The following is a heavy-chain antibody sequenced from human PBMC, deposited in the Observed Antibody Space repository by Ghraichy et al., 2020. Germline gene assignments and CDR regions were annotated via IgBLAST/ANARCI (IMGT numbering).Heavy chain of an antibody. CDR2: ISYDGSNK. V-gene: IGHV3-30*04. CDR3: ARDVTNYYGSRAFDI. J-gene: IGHJ3*02. CDR1: GFTFSTYA. Sequence: LSLTCAASGFTFSTYAMFWVRQAPGKGLEWVAAISYDGSNKYFANSVKGRFTISRDNSKNTLYLQMSSLRTEDTAMYYCARDVTNYYGSRAFDIWGQGTMVTVSS. D-gene: IGHD3-10*01.